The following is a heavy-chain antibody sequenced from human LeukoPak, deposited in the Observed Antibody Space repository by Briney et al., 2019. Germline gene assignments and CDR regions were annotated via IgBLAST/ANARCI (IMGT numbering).Heavy chain of an antibody. D-gene: IGHD5-18*01. V-gene: IGHV4-31*03. CDR3: ARTAGWSYGFDY. J-gene: IGHJ4*02. CDR2: IYNSGTT. Sequence: PSETLSLTCTVSGGSISTGGYYWTWIRQHPGKGLEWIGYIYNSGTTYYNPSLESRVTISGDTSKNQFSLELNSVTAADTAVYYCARTAGWSYGFDYWGQGTLVTVSS. CDR1: GGSISTGGYY.